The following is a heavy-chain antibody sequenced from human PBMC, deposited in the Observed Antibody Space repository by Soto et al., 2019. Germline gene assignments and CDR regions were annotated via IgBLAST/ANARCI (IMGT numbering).Heavy chain of an antibody. CDR3: ARGGVRGGYFDY. V-gene: IGHV3-48*02. CDR2: ISSSSSII. J-gene: IGHJ4*02. D-gene: IGHD3-10*01. Sequence: EVQLVESGGGLVQPGGSLRLSCAASGFTFSSYSMNWVRQAPGKGLEWVSYISSSSSIIYYADSVKGRFTISRDNAKNSLYLQMTSLRDEDTAVYYCARGGVRGGYFDYWGQGTLVTVSS. CDR1: GFTFSSYS.